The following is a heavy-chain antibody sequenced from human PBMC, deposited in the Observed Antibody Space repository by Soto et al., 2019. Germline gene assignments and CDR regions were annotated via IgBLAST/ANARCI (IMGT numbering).Heavy chain of an antibody. Sequence: PSETLSLTCAVSSGSISSSNWWSWVRQPPGKGLEWIGEIYHGGSTNYNPSLKSRVTISVDKSKNQFSLKLSSVTAADTAVYYCARDGVSTGGPGPNYYYMDAWGKGTTVTVSS. CDR2: IYHGGST. CDR3: ARDGVSTGGPGPNYYYMDA. CDR1: SGSISSSNW. V-gene: IGHV4-4*02. D-gene: IGHD2-8*01. J-gene: IGHJ6*03.